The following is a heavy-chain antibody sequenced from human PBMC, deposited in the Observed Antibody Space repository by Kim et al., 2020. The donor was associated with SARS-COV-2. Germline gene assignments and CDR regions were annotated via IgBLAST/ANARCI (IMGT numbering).Heavy chain of an antibody. D-gene: IGHD6-6*01. J-gene: IGHJ6*02. CDR3: ARLASIAARYYYYYGMDV. V-gene: IGHV4-34*01. Sequence: KSRVTISVDTSKNQFSLKLSSGTAADTAVYYCARLASIAARYYYYYGMDVWGQGTTVTVSS.